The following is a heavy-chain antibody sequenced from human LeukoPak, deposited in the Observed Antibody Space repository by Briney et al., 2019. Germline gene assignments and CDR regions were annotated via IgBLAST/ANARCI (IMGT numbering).Heavy chain of an antibody. V-gene: IGHV4-39*01. CDR2: IYYSGST. Sequence: PSETLSLTCTVSGGSISSSSYYSGSIRQPPGKGLEWIGSIYYSGSTYYNPSLKSRVTISVDTSKNQFSLKLSSVTAADTAVYYCARPRMVAKTRWFDPWGQGTLVTVSS. CDR3: ARPRMVAKTRWFDP. J-gene: IGHJ5*02. CDR1: GGSISSSSYY. D-gene: IGHD5-12*01.